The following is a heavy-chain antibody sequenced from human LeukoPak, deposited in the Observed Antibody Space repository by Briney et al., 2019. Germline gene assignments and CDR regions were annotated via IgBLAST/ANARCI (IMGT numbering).Heavy chain of an antibody. CDR3: AREGVRAFDI. V-gene: IGHV4-59*01. D-gene: IGHD3-16*01. Sequence: SETLSLTCTVSGCSISSYYWSWIRQPPGKGLEWIGYIYYSGSTNYNPSLKSRVTISVDKTKKQFSLKLSSVTAADTAVYYCAREGVRAFDIWGQGTMVTVSS. CDR1: GCSISSYY. J-gene: IGHJ3*02. CDR2: IYYSGST.